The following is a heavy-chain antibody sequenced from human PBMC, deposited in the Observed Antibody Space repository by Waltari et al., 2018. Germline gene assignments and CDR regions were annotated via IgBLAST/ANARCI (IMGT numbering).Heavy chain of an antibody. CDR3: ARGPWSYSSYDY. CDR2: IYTSGRT. V-gene: IGHV4-61*09. CDR1: VGSISSGSYY. D-gene: IGHD3-10*01. Sequence: QVQLQESGPGLVKPSQTLSLTCTVSVGSISSGSYYWSWIRQPAGKGLEWIGYIYTSGRTNYNPSLKSRVTISVDTSKNQFSLKLSSVTAADTAVYYCARGPWSYSSYDYWGQGTLVTVSS. J-gene: IGHJ4*02.